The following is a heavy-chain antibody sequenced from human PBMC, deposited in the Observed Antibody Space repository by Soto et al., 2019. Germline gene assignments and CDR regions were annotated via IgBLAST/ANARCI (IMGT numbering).Heavy chain of an antibody. Sequence: QVQLVQSGAEVKKPGSSVKVSCKASGGTFSSDATSWVRQAPGQGLEWMGGIIPMFRTANYAQKFQVRVTITADESTSTAYMEVSSLTSEDTAVYYCAREWLQGFFDYWGQGTLVTVSS. V-gene: IGHV1-69*01. CDR2: IIPMFRTA. D-gene: IGHD5-12*01. CDR1: GGTFSSDA. CDR3: AREWLQGFFDY. J-gene: IGHJ4*02.